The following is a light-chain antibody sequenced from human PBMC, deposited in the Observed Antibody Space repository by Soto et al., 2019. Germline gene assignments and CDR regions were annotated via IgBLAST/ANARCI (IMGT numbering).Light chain of an antibody. J-gene: IGKJ1*01. CDR3: QQYDASPWT. CDR1: QNVPRNY. Sequence: EIVLTQSPGTLSLSPGERATLSCRASQNVPRNYLAWYQQKGGQTPRLLIYAASSRANGIPERFSGSGSASDFTLTISRLEPEDFAVYYCQQYDASPWTFGQGTKVEIK. CDR2: AAS. V-gene: IGKV3-20*01.